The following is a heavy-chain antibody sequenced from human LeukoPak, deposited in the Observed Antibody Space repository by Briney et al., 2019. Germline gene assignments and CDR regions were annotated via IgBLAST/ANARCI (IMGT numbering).Heavy chain of an antibody. CDR3: ARGADIVATNGGGNWFDP. CDR2: MNPNSGNT. Sequence: ASVKVSCKASGYTFTSYDINWVRQATGQGLEWMGWMNPNSGNTGYAQKFQGRVTITRNTSISTAYMELSSLRSEDTAVYYCARGADIVATNGGGNWFDPWGQGTLVTVSS. J-gene: IGHJ5*02. D-gene: IGHD5-12*01. CDR1: GYTFTSYD. V-gene: IGHV1-8*03.